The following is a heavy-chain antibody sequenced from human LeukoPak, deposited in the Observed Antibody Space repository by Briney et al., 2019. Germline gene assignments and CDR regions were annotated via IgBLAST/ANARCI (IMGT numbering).Heavy chain of an antibody. D-gene: IGHD2-15*01. J-gene: IGHJ4*02. Sequence: GGSLRLSCAAAGFTFSTYAMHWVRQAPGKGLEYVSAISTNGDSTYYADSVKGRFTISRDNSKNTLFLQMGSLRADDMAVYYCARWGSVSCYDYWGQGTLVTVSS. V-gene: IGHV3-64*02. CDR1: GFTFSTYA. CDR2: ISTNGDST. CDR3: ARWGSVSCYDY.